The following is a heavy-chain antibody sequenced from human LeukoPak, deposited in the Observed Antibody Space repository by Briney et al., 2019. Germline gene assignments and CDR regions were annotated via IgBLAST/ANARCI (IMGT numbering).Heavy chain of an antibody. Sequence: GGSLRLSCAASGFTFSSYSMNWVRQAPGKGLEWVSSISSSSSSIYYADSVKGRFTISRDNAKNSLYLQMNSLRAEDTAFYYCVRGITMFQHWGQGTLVTVSS. D-gene: IGHD3-10*01. CDR1: GFTFSSYS. CDR2: ISSSSSSI. V-gene: IGHV3-21*04. CDR3: VRGITMFQH. J-gene: IGHJ1*01.